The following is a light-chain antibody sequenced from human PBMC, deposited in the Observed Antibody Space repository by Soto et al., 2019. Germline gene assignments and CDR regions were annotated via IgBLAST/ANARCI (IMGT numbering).Light chain of an antibody. J-gene: IGKJ2*01. Sequence: DIQMTQSPSSLSASVGDSVTITCRASQSINSYLNWYQHKPGKAPKLLIYGTSTLQSGVPSRFSGSESGTDFTLTISNLQPEDFATYYCQQSWQTPPTFGQGTKLESK. V-gene: IGKV1-39*01. CDR1: QSINSY. CDR2: GTS. CDR3: QQSWQTPPT.